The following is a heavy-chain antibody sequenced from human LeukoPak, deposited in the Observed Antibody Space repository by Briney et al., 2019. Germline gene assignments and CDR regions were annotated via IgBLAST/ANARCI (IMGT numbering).Heavy chain of an antibody. CDR3: ARDRDTASAEDAFDI. V-gene: IGHV3-21*01. CDR1: GFTFSSYS. J-gene: IGHJ3*02. CDR2: ISSSSSYI. Sequence: GGSLRLSCAASGFTFSSYSMNWVRQAPGKGLEWVSSISSSSSYIYYADSVKGRFTISRDNAKNSLYLQMNSLRAEDTAVYYCARDRDTASAEDAFDIWGQGTTVTVSS. D-gene: IGHD5-18*01.